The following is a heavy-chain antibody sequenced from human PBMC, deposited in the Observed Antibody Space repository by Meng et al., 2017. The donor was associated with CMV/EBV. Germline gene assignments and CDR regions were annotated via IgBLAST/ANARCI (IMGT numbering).Heavy chain of an antibody. CDR3: AKGVHDFWSGYYLY. V-gene: IGHV3-23*01. D-gene: IGHD3-3*01. CDR2: ISGSGGST. Sequence: GGSLRLSCAASGFTFSSYAMSWVRQAPGKGLEWVSAISGSGGSTYYADSLKGRFTISRDNSKNTLYLQMNSLRAEDTAVYSCAKGVHDFWSGYYLYWGQGTLVTVSS. J-gene: IGHJ4*02. CDR1: GFTFSSYA.